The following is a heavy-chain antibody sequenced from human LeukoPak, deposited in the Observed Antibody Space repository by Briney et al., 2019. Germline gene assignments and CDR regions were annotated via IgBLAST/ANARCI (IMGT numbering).Heavy chain of an antibody. CDR1: GFSFSISG. CDR2: ISYDGSDK. Sequence: GGSLRLSCAASGFSFSISGMHWVRQAAGKGLEWVALISYDGSDKYYGDSVKGRFTISRDNSKNTLYLQMSSLRAEDTAVYYCAKGHSSSYHFPDFWGQGILVTVSS. CDR3: AKGHSSSYHFPDF. D-gene: IGHD6-13*01. J-gene: IGHJ4*02. V-gene: IGHV3-30*18.